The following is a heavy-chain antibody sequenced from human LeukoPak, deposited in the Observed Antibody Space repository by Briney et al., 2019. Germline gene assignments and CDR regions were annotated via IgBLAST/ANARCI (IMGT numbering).Heavy chain of an antibody. J-gene: IGHJ4*02. Sequence: SETLSLTCAVYGGSFSGYYWSWIHQPPGKGLEWIGEINHSGSTNYNPSLKSRVTISVDTSKNQFSLKLSSVTAADTAVYYCARGRYDYVWGSYRHALFDYWGQGTLVTVSS. V-gene: IGHV4-34*01. D-gene: IGHD3-16*02. CDR1: GGSFSGYY. CDR2: INHSGST. CDR3: ARGRYDYVWGSYRHALFDY.